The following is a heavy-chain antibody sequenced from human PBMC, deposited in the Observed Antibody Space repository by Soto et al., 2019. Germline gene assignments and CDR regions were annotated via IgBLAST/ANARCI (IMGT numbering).Heavy chain of an antibody. J-gene: IGHJ6*02. Sequence: GASVKVSCKASGGTFSSYTISWVRQAPGQGLEWVGRIIPILGIANYAQKFQGRVTITADKSTSTAYMELSSLRSEDTAVYYCARETYCGGDCYSTYYYYGMDVWGQGTTVTVSS. CDR3: ARETYCGGDCYSTYYYYGMDV. V-gene: IGHV1-69*04. CDR1: GGTFSSYT. CDR2: IIPILGIA. D-gene: IGHD2-21*02.